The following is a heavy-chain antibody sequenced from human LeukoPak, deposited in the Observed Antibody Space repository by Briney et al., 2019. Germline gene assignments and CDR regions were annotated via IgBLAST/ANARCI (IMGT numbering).Heavy chain of an antibody. D-gene: IGHD3-10*01. CDR1: GFTFSDYY. J-gene: IGHJ6*04. Sequence: GGSLRLSCAASGFTFSDYYMSWIRQAPGKGLEWVSYISSSSSYTNYADSVKGRFTISRDNAKNSLYLQMNSLRAEDTAVYYCAREVRSYGMDVLGKGTTVTVSS. CDR3: AREVRSYGMDV. V-gene: IGHV3-11*06. CDR2: ISSSSSYT.